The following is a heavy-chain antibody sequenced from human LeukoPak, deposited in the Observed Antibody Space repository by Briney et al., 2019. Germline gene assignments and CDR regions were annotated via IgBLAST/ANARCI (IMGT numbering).Heavy chain of an antibody. CDR1: GFTFSSYE. CDR2: ISSSGSTI. CDR3: ARTYYDSSGHRNFDY. Sequence: QTGGSLRLSCAASGFTFSSYEMNWVRQAPGKGLEWVSYISSSGSTIYYADSVKGRFTISRDNAKNSLYLQMNSLRAEDTAVYYCARTYYDSSGHRNFDYWGQGTLVTVSS. V-gene: IGHV3-48*03. D-gene: IGHD3-22*01. J-gene: IGHJ4*02.